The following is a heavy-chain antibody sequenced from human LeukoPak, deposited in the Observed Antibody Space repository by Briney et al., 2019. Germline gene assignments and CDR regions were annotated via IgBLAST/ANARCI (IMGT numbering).Heavy chain of an antibody. CDR2: IKQDGSEK. CDR3: ARTMRYYYYGMDV. J-gene: IGHJ6*02. V-gene: IGHV3-7*01. CDR1: GFTFSSYA. Sequence: GGSLRLSCAASGFTFSSYAMSWVRQAPGKGLEWVANIKQDGSEKYYVDSVKGRFTISRDNAKNSLYLQMNSLRAEDTAVYYCARTMRYYYYGMDVWGQGTTVTVSS. D-gene: IGHD3-3*01.